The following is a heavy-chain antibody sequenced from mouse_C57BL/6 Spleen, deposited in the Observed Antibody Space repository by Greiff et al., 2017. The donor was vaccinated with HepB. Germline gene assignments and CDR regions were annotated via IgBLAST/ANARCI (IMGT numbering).Heavy chain of an antibody. CDR1: GYTFTDYN. V-gene: IGHV1-22*01. D-gene: IGHD2-1*01. J-gene: IGHJ2*01. CDR2: INPNNGGT. Sequence: EVQLQQSGPELVKPGASVKMSCKASGYTFTDYNMHWVKQSHGKSLEWIGYINPNNGGTSYNQKFKGKATLTVNKSSSAAYMELRSLTSDDSAVYYCASDYGNFHFGYWGQGTTLTVSS. CDR3: ASDYGNFHFGY.